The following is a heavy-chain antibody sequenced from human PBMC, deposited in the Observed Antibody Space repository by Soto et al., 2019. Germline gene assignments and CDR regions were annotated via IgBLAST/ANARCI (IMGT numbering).Heavy chain of an antibody. V-gene: IGHV1-46*01. CDR3: ARAYYDSSGYLDY. D-gene: IGHD3-22*01. CDR1: GYAFTSYY. Sequence: ASVKVSCKASGYAFTSYYIYWVRQAPGQGLEWMGLINPDGGSTSNAHKFQGRVTMTRDTSTSAVYMELSSLRSEDTAVYYCARAYYDSSGYLDYWGQGTLVTVSS. CDR2: INPDGGST. J-gene: IGHJ4*02.